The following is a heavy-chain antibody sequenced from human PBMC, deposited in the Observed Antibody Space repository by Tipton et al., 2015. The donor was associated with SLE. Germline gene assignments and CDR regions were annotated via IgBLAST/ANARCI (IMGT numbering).Heavy chain of an antibody. CDR1: GISISGYW. J-gene: IGHJ6*03. CDR3: ARDAGGLEDYMDV. Sequence: SLRLSCAASGISISGYWMNWVRQAPGKGLEWAATIKQDGSEKYYVDSVKGRFTISRDNTKNSLWLQMNSLRVEDTAVYYCARDAGGLEDYMDVWGKGTTVTVS. D-gene: IGHD3-10*01. V-gene: IGHV3-7*01. CDR2: IKQDGSEK.